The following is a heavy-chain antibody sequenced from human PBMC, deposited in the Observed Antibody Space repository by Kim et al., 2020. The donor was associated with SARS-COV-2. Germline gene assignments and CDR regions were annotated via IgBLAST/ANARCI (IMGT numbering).Heavy chain of an antibody. D-gene: IGHD3-10*01. Sequence: KSRVPISVDTSKNQFSLKLSSVTAADTAVYYCARAYGSGSYYPIVDWFDPWGQGTLVTVSS. V-gene: IGHV4-59*01. CDR3: ARAYGSGSYYPIVDWFDP. J-gene: IGHJ5*02.